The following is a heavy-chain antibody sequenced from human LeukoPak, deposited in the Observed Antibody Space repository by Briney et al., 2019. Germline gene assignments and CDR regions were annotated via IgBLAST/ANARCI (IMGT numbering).Heavy chain of an antibody. CDR3: ARYIAAAGSYYYYYMDV. Sequence: PSETLSLTCAVYGGSFSGYYWSWLRQPPGKGLEWMGYIYYSGSTNYNPSLTSRVTISVDTSKNQFSLKLSSVTAADTAVYYCARYIAAAGSYYYYYMDVWGKGTTVTVSS. D-gene: IGHD6-13*01. V-gene: IGHV4-59*01. J-gene: IGHJ6*03. CDR1: GGSFSGYY. CDR2: IYYSGST.